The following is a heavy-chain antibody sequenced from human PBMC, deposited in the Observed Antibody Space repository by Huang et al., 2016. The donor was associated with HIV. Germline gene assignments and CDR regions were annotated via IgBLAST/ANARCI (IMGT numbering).Heavy chain of an antibody. Sequence: QVRLHQWGTGLVRPSETLSLTCAVYGGPLSGHYWSWVRLPPGGSLEGLGEVNHRGSANYNPYLKSRLSMSIDTSKKQFSLKLGSVTAADTALYYCARSLMGEDPFDIWGQGTLVTVSS. J-gene: IGHJ3*02. CDR1: GGPLSGHY. CDR2: VNHRGSA. D-gene: IGHD3-16*01. CDR3: ARSLMGEDPFDI. V-gene: IGHV4-34*01.